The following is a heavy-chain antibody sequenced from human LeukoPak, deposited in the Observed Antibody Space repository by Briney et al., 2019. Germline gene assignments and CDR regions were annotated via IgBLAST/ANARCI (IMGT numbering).Heavy chain of an antibody. D-gene: IGHD3-3*01. CDR3: AKDAHDFWSGYYTFSY. CDR1: GFTFSTYA. Sequence: GGSLRLSCAASGFTFSTYAKNWVRQAPGKGLEWVSGISGSGGSTYYADSVKGRFTISRDNSKNTLYLQMNSLRAEDTAVYYCAKDAHDFWSGYYTFSYWGQGTLVTVSS. V-gene: IGHV3-23*01. J-gene: IGHJ4*02. CDR2: ISGSGGST.